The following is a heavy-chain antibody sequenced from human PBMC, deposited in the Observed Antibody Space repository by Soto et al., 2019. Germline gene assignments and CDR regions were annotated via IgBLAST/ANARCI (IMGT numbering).Heavy chain of an antibody. CDR1: GFTVSSYA. CDR2: ISGSGGST. Sequence: GSLRLSCAASGFTVSSYAMSWVRQAPGKGLEWVSAISGSGGSTYYADSVKGRFTISRDNSKNTLYLQMNSLRAEDTAVYYCAKNDGDPGGWFDHWGQGTLVTVSS. CDR3: AKNDGDPGGWFDH. D-gene: IGHD4-17*01. J-gene: IGHJ5*02. V-gene: IGHV3-23*01.